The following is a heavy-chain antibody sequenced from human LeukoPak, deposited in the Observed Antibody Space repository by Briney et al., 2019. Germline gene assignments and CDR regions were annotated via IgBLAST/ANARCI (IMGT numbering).Heavy chain of an antibody. J-gene: IGHJ5*02. V-gene: IGHV4-59*01. CDR1: GGSISSYY. CDR3: ARTYYDFWSGPNWFDP. Sequence: PSETLSLTCTVSGGSISSYYWSWIRQPPGKGLEWIGYIYYSGGTNYNPSLKSRVTISVDTSKNQFSLKLSSVPAADTAVYYCARTYYDFWSGPNWFDPWGQGTLVTVSS. D-gene: IGHD3-3*01. CDR2: IYYSGGT.